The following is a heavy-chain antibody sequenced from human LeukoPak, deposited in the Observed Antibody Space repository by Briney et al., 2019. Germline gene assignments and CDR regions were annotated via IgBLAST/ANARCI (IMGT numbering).Heavy chain of an antibody. CDR3: ARDLGGSSGWYDY. V-gene: IGHV3-53*01. J-gene: IGHJ4*02. Sequence: GGSLRLSCAASGFTLSSNYMSWVRPAPGKGLEWVSVIYSGGGTYYADSVKGRFTISRDNSKNTLYLQMNSLRAEDTAVYYCARDLGGSSGWYDYWGQGSLVTVSS. D-gene: IGHD6-19*01. CDR1: GFTLSSNY. CDR2: IYSGGGT.